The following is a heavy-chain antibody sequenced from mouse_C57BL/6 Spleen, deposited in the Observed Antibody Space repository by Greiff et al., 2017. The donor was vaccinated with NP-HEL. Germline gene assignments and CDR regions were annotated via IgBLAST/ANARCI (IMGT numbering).Heavy chain of an antibody. CDR2: ISSGGSYT. CDR3: ARGLDYYGSSYGELDY. V-gene: IGHV5-6*01. Sequence: EVQGVESGGDLVKPGGSLKLSCAASGFTFSSYGMSWVRQTPDKRLEWVATISSGGSYTYYPDSVKGRFTISRDNAKNTLYLQMSSLKSEDTAMYYCARGLDYYGSSYGELDYWGQGTTLTVSS. J-gene: IGHJ2*01. D-gene: IGHD1-1*01. CDR1: GFTFSSYG.